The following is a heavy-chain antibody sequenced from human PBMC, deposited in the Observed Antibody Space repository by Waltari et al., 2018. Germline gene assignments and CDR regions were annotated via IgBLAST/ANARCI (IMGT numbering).Heavy chain of an antibody. CDR1: GGSISSGNYY. V-gene: IGHV4-61*09. Sequence: QVLLQESGPGLVKPSQTLSLTCTVSGGSISSGNYYCNWIRQPAGKGLEWIGYLFDGGRTNYTPSLKSRVIMSLDTSKNQFSLNLTSVTAADTAIYFCARETRGWLKFDYWGQGNLVIVSS. CDR2: LFDGGRT. D-gene: IGHD5-12*01. CDR3: ARETRGWLKFDY. J-gene: IGHJ4*02.